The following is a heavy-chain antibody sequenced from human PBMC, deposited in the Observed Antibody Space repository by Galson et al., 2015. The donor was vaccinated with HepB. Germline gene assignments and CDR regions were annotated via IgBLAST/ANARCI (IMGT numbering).Heavy chain of an antibody. D-gene: IGHD4-17*01. V-gene: IGHV4-59*01. CDR2: IYYSGST. J-gene: IGHJ6*02. CDR1: GGSISSNY. Sequence: SETLSLTCTVSGGSISSNYWSWIRQPPGKGLEWIGYIYYSGSTNYNPSLKSRVTISVDTSKNQFSLKLSSVTAADTAVYYCARSSGEIYYYYGMDVWGQGTTVTVSS. CDR3: ARSSGEIYYYYGMDV.